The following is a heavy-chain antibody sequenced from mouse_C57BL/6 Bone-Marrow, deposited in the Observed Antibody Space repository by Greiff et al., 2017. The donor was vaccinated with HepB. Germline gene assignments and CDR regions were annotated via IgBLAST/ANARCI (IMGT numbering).Heavy chain of an antibody. D-gene: IGHD2-3*01. CDR2: INYDGSST. J-gene: IGHJ2*01. Sequence: EVMLVESEGGLVQPGSSMKLSCTASGFTFSDYYMAWVRQVPEKGLEWVANINYDGSSTYYLDSLKSRFIISRDNAKNILYLQMSSLKSEDTATYYCAREGDGLYYFDYWGQGTTLTVSS. V-gene: IGHV5-16*01. CDR1: GFTFSDYY. CDR3: AREGDGLYYFDY.